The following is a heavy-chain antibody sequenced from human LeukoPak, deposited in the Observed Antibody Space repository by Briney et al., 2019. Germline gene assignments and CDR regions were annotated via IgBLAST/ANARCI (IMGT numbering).Heavy chain of an antibody. D-gene: IGHD1-26*01. CDR2: INSDGSST. CDR1: GFTFSSYW. CDR3: ARENSGSYYLLGY. J-gene: IGHJ4*02. Sequence: GGSLRLSCAASGFTFSSYWMHWVRQAPGKGLVWVSRINSDGSSTSYADSAKGRFTISRDNAKNTLYLQMNSLRAEDTAVYYCARENSGSYYLLGYWGQGTLVTVSS. V-gene: IGHV3-74*01.